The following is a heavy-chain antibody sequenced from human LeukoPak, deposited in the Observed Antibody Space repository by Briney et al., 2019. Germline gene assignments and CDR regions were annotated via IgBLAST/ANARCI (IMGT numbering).Heavy chain of an antibody. CDR3: AKVIGEPSL. CDR1: GLTFSSYA. Sequence: GGSLRLSCAASGLTFSSYAMSWVREAPGKGLEWVSSISGTGDSTYYADSVKGRFTISRDNSKNTLYLQMNSLRAEGTGVYYCAKVIGEPSLWGQGTLVTVSS. J-gene: IGHJ4*02. V-gene: IGHV3-23*01. D-gene: IGHD1-26*01. CDR2: ISGTGDST.